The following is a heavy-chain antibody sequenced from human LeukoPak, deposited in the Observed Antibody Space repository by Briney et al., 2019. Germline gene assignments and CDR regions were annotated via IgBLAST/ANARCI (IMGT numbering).Heavy chain of an antibody. Sequence: GGSLRLSCAASGVTFSNYWMHWARQAPGKGLVWVSRINSDGSTTNYADSVKGRFTISRDNAKNTLYLQMSSLRAEDTAVYYSDRGGYCRNSTYPPGKVWGQGTLVTVSS. CDR1: GVTFSNYW. CDR3: DRGGYCRNSTYPPGKV. V-gene: IGHV3-74*01. J-gene: IGHJ4*02. D-gene: IGHD2/OR15-2a*01. CDR2: INSDGSTT.